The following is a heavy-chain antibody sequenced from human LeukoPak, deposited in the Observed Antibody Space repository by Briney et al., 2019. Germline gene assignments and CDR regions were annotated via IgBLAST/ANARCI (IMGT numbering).Heavy chain of an antibody. V-gene: IGHV1-8*03. CDR2: INPNSGST. Sequence: ASVKVSCKASGYTFTIHHINWVRQATGQGLEWMGYINPNSGSTGYTKRFQGRVTFTRSTSTSTVYMEMSSLTSEDTAVYYCTRTAYCTNGVCYFTGYDHWGQGTLVTVSS. D-gene: IGHD2-8*01. CDR3: TRTAYCTNGVCYFTGYDH. CDR1: GYTFTIHH. J-gene: IGHJ4*02.